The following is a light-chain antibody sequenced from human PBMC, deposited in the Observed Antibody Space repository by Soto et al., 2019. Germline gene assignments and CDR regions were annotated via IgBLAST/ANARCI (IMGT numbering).Light chain of an antibody. CDR1: QSVSSNY. Sequence: VFTQSPGTLSLSPGARATLSCRASQSVSSNYVAWFHQKPGQAPRLLIYGASSRATGVPDRFSASGSGTDLTLTISRLEPEDVAVYDCQQYGRSPFTFGPGTKVDIK. CDR3: QQYGRSPFT. V-gene: IGKV3-20*01. CDR2: GAS. J-gene: IGKJ3*01.